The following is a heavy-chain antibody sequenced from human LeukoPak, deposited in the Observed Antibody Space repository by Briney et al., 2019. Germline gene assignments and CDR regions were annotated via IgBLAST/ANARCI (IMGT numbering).Heavy chain of an antibody. J-gene: IGHJ4*02. CDR3: AKVMHYDSSGYYFFLDY. D-gene: IGHD3-22*01. CDR2: ISDSGGAT. V-gene: IGHV3-23*01. CDR1: GFTFSSYA. Sequence: PGGSLRLSCAASGFTFSSYAMSWVRQAPGKGLEWVSGISDSGGATYYADSVKGRFTISRDNSKNTLYLQMNSLRAEDTAVYYCAKVMHYDSSGYYFFLDYWGQGTLVTVSS.